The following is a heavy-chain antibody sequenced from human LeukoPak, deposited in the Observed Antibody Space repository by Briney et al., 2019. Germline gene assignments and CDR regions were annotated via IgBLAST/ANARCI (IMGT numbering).Heavy chain of an antibody. V-gene: IGHV3-48*03. CDR1: GFTFSSYE. Sequence: GGSLRLSCAASGFTFSSYEMNWVRQAPGKGLEWVSYISSSRSTIYYADSVKGRFTISRDNAKNSLYLQMNSLRAEDTAVYYCARSNYYDSSGHLTQYFQHWGQGTLVTVSS. CDR3: ARSNYYDSSGHLTQYFQH. CDR2: ISSSRSTI. J-gene: IGHJ1*01. D-gene: IGHD3-22*01.